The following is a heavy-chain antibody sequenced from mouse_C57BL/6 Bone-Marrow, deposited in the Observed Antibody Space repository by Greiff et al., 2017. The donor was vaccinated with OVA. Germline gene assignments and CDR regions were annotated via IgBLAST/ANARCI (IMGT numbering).Heavy chain of an antibody. Sequence: EVQRVESGEGLVKPGGSLKLSCAASGFTFSSYAMSWVRQTPEKRLEWVAYISSGGDYIYYADTVKGRFTISRDNARNTLYLQMSSLKSEDTAMYYCTRSHSAGYVNYYAMDYWGQGTSVTVSS. CDR3: TRSHSAGYVNYYAMDY. J-gene: IGHJ4*01. V-gene: IGHV5-9-1*02. D-gene: IGHD3-2*02. CDR1: GFTFSSYA. CDR2: ISSGGDYI.